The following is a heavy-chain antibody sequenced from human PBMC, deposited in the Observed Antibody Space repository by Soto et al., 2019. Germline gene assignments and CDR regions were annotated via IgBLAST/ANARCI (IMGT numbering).Heavy chain of an antibody. Sequence: QVQLQQWGAGLLKPSETLSLTCAVYGGSFSGYYWSWIRQPPGKGLEWIGEINHSGNTNYNPSLKSRVTMSVDTSRNQFSLKLTSVTAADTAVYYCALRMTAVTHLDYWGQGALVTVSS. CDR1: GGSFSGYY. CDR3: ALRMTAVTHLDY. CDR2: INHSGNT. D-gene: IGHD4-17*01. J-gene: IGHJ4*02. V-gene: IGHV4-34*01.